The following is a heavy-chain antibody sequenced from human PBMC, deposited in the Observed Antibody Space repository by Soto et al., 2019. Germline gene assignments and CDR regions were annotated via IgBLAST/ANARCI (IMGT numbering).Heavy chain of an antibody. Sequence: PGGSLRLSCVASRLKFASYAMSWVRQAPGKGLEWVSGISGSGVSTFYADSVKGRFTISRDNSRNTLYLQMNNLRVEDTAQYYCVKEWTPRRAFDYWGQGTVVTVSS. J-gene: IGHJ4*02. CDR1: RLKFASYA. V-gene: IGHV3-23*01. CDR2: ISGSGVST. CDR3: VKEWTPRRAFDY.